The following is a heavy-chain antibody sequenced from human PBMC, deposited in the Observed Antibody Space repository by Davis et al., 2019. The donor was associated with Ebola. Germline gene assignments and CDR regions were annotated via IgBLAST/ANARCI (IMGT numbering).Heavy chain of an antibody. D-gene: IGHD3-22*01. CDR1: GYTFTNYY. Sequence: AASVKVSCKASGYTFTNYYMHWVRQAPGQGLEWMGMINPNDGRTIYAQKFQGRVTVTRDTSISTAYMELSRLRSDDTAVYYCARGSGYPNYYGMDVWGKGTTVTVSS. J-gene: IGHJ6*04. CDR3: ARGSGYPNYYGMDV. V-gene: IGHV1-46*01. CDR2: INPNDGRT.